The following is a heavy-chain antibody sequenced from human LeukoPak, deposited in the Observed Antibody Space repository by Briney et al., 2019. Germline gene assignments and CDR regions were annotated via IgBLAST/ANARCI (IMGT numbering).Heavy chain of an antibody. CDR1: GYSFTSYW. CDR3: ARIRSGGSCYSDYYYGMDV. V-gene: IGHV5-51*01. J-gene: IGHJ6*02. CDR2: IYPGDSDT. D-gene: IGHD2-15*01. Sequence: GESLKISCKGSGYSFTSYWIGWVRQMPGKGLEWMGIIYPGDSDTRYSPSFQGQVTISADKSISTAYLQWSSLKASDTAMYYCARIRSGGSCYSDYYYGMDVWGQGTTVTVPS.